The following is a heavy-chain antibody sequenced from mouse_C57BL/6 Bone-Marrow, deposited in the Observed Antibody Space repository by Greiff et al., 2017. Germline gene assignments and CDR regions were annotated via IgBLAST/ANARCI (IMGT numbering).Heavy chain of an antibody. J-gene: IGHJ3*01. CDR3: ARRGDLDYSPWFAY. V-gene: IGHV1-81*01. Sequence: VQLKESGAELARPGASVKLSCKASGYTFTSYGISWVKQRTGQGLEWIGEIYPRSGNTYYNEKFKGKATLTADKSSSTAYMELRSLTSEDSAVYFCARRGDLDYSPWFAYWGQGTLVTVSA. CDR1: GYTFTSYG. D-gene: IGHD2-12*01. CDR2: IYPRSGNT.